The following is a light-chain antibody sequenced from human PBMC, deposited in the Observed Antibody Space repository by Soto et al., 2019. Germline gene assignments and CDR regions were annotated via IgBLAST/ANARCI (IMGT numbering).Light chain of an antibody. CDR3: SSYAGSNVV. CDR2: EVT. J-gene: IGLJ2*01. Sequence: QSALTQPPSASGSPGQSVTISCTGTSNDVGGYNYVSWYQHHPGKAPKLIIYEVTKRPSGVPDHFSGSKSGNTASLTVSGLQAEDEADYYCSSYAGSNVVFGGGTKLTVL. CDR1: SNDVGGYNY. V-gene: IGLV2-8*01.